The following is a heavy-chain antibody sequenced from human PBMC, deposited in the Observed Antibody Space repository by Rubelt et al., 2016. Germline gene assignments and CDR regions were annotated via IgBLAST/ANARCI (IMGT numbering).Heavy chain of an antibody. CDR3: AGSSSGSANWFDP. J-gene: IGHJ5*02. V-gene: IGHV3-7*01. Sequence: EVQLVESGGGLVQPGGSLRLSCAASGFTFSSYGMSWVRQAPGKGLEWVAHIHQHASEKYYGDPVRGRFTISRDNTKKSLDLQMDSLRAEETAVDYCAGSSSGSANWFDPWGQGTLVTVSS. CDR2: IHQHASEK. CDR1: GFTFSSYG. D-gene: IGHD6-6*01.